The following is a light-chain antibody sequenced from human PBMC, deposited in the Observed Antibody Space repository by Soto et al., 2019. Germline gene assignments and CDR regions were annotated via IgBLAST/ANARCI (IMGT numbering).Light chain of an antibody. CDR3: QQRNTFPVT. V-gene: IGKV1-12*01. J-gene: IGKJ3*01. CDR1: QDIGSR. CDR2: AAA. Sequence: DIQMTQSPSSLSASVGDRVNISCRASQDIGSRLAWYQQKPGKAPKILIYAAATLHSGVPSRFSATFAGTDFTLTINSQQPEDPATYCYQQRNTFPVTFGPGTKVDLK.